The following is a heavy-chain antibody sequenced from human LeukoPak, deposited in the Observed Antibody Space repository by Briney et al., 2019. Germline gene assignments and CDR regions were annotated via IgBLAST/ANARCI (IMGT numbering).Heavy chain of an antibody. Sequence: GGSLRLSCAASGFTFSSYGMHWVRQAPGKGLEWVSVIWYDGSNKYYADSVKGRFTISRDNSKNTLYLQMNSLRAEDTAVYYCARGNGLPRGVPLDYWGQGTLVTVSS. CDR3: ARGNGLPRGVPLDY. CDR2: IWYDGSNK. D-gene: IGHD3-10*01. CDR1: GFTFSSYG. J-gene: IGHJ4*02. V-gene: IGHV3-33*01.